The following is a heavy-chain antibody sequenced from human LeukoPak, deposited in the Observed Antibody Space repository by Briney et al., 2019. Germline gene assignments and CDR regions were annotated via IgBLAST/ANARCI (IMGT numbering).Heavy chain of an antibody. J-gene: IGHJ6*02. CDR2: ISAYNGNT. V-gene: IGHV1-18*01. CDR1: GYTFTSYG. Sequence: ASVKVSCKASGYTFTSYGISWVRQAPGQGLEWMGWISAYNGNTNYAQKLQGRVTMTTDTSTSTAYMELRSLRSDDTAVYYCARDGQLVLYYYYGMDVWDQGTTVTVSS. CDR3: ARDGQLVLYYYYGMDV. D-gene: IGHD6-13*01.